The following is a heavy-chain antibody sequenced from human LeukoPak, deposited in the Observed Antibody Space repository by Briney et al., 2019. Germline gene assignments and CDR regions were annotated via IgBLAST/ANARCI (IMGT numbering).Heavy chain of an antibody. V-gene: IGHV3-74*01. CDR3: ARAVYYSNYLGY. J-gene: IGHJ4*01. CDR2: INSDGSST. CDR1: GFTFSDYW. D-gene: IGHD3-10*01. Sequence: PGGSLRLSCAASGFTFSDYWMHWVRQAPGEGLVWVSRINSDGSSTNYADSVKGRFTISRDNAKNTLYLQMNSLRAEDTAMYYCARAVYYSNYLGYWGQGTLVTVSS.